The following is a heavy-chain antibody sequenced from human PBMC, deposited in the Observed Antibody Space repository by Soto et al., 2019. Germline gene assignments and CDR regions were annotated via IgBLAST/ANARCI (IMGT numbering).Heavy chain of an antibody. CDR2: INPNVGGT. V-gene: IGHV1-2*02. J-gene: IGHJ5*02. CDR3: ARGWRDVPRTPYDT. Sequence: QVQLVQSGAEVKKPGASVYVSCKASGYTFTDYYLHWLRQAPGQGLEWMGWINPNVGGTNYARRLQGRVTMTRDTSISTVYMKLTSLRPDDTAIYYCARGWRDVPRTPYDTWGQGTLVTVSS. D-gene: IGHD2-15*01. CDR1: GYTFTDYY.